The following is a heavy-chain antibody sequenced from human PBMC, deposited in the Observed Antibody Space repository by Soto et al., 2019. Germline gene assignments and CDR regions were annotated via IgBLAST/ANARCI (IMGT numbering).Heavy chain of an antibody. J-gene: IGHJ1*01. CDR2: IYHSGST. CDR3: ARIAAAGTYFQH. V-gene: IGHV4-4*02. CDR1: GGSISSSNW. D-gene: IGHD6-13*01. Sequence: QVQLQESGPGLVKPSGTLSLTCAVSGGSISSSNWWSWVRQPPGKGLEWIGEIYHSGSTNYNPSLKSRVXXXVXQSTNQFSLKLSSVTAADTAVYYCARIAAAGTYFQHWGQGTLVTVSS.